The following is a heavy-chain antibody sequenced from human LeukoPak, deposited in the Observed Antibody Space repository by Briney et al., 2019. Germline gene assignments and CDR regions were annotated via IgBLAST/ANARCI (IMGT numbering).Heavy chain of an antibody. V-gene: IGHV4-59*01. D-gene: IGHD3-10*01. CDR3: VRRYYDSGTAKGYFQH. CDR2: IYYTGST. J-gene: IGHJ1*01. Sequence: SETLSLTCAVSGGSLSSNYWSWIRQPPGAGPEWIGYIYYTGSTNYNPSLKGRVTISLDSSTNQFSLNLNSLTTADTAVYYCVRRYYDSGTAKGYFQHWGQGTLVTVSS. CDR1: GGSLSSNY.